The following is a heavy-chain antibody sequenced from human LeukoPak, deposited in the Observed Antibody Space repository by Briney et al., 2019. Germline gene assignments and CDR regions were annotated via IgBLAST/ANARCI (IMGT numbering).Heavy chain of an antibody. V-gene: IGHV3-21*01. CDR2: ISRTTTYI. D-gene: IGHD3-10*01. Sequence: GGSLRLSCAASGFTVSTNYMSWVRQAPGKGLEWVSSISRTTTYIYYADSAKGRFTISRDNAKNSLHLQMTSLRDEDTAVYYCARDPDYYGSGTYYNHYFDYWGQGTLVTVSS. CDR1: GFTVSTNY. CDR3: ARDPDYYGSGTYYNHYFDY. J-gene: IGHJ4*02.